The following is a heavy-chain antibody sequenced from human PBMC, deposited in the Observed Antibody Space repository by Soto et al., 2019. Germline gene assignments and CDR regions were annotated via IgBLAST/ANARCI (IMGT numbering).Heavy chain of an antibody. CDR1: GFKFGSYG. Sequence: VQLLQSGGGEVQPGGSLRVSCAASGFKFGSYGMLWDRQAPGKGLEWVSFISFDGSTQHYADSLKGRFTISRDNSENTLYLQLNSLRPYDTAEYYCAREGFFGVVSIVPPDYWGQGALVTVSS. CDR3: AREGFFGVVSIVPPDY. CDR2: ISFDGSTQ. V-gene: IGHV3-30*02. D-gene: IGHD3-3*01. J-gene: IGHJ4*02.